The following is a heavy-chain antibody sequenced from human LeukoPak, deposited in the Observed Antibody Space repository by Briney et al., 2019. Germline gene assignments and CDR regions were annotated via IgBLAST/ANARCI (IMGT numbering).Heavy chain of an antibody. CDR2: IYYRGTT. D-gene: IGHD5-12*01. V-gene: IGHV4-59*12. Sequence: SETLSLTCTVSGDSSDSYYWSWIRQPPGKGLEWIGYIYYRGTTSYNPFLKSRVTISVDTSKNQFSLKLNSVTAADTAVYYCARLPRYGGYDHFDYWGQGILVIVSS. CDR1: GDSSDSYY. CDR3: ARLPRYGGYDHFDY. J-gene: IGHJ4*02.